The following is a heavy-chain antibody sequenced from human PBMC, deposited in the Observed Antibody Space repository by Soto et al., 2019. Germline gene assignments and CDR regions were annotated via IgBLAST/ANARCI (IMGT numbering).Heavy chain of an antibody. V-gene: IGHV3-30*18. J-gene: IGHJ4*02. Sequence: GGSLRLSCAASGFTFSSFGMHWVRRAPGKGLEWVAVISYDGTNKYYADSVKGRFTISRDNSKNTLYLQMNSLRAEDTAVYYCAKDGPPYGLTTHSIDYRGQGTVVTV. CDR1: GFTFSSFG. D-gene: IGHD4-17*01. CDR3: AKDGPPYGLTTHSIDY. CDR2: ISYDGTNK.